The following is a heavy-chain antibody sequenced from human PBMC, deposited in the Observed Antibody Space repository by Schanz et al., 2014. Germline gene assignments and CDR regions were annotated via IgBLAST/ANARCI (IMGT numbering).Heavy chain of an antibody. CDR2: ISYDGSSK. CDR3: ARGIITMVRGGDVGALDM. Sequence: QVQLVESGGGVVQPGRSLRLSCAASGFTFRSYGMHWVRQAPGKGLEWVALISYDGSSKNHADSVQGRFTISRDNSKNALYLQMDSLRAEDTAVYYCARGIITMVRGGDVGALDMWGQGTMXTVSS. J-gene: IGHJ3*02. D-gene: IGHD3-10*01. V-gene: IGHV3-33*01. CDR1: GFTFRSYG.